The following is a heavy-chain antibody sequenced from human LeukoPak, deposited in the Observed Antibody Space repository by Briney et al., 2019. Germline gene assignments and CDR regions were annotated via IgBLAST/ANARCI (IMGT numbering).Heavy chain of an antibody. CDR3: ARDGRGMATIIEESFSDY. CDR1: GYTFTSYG. J-gene: IGHJ4*02. D-gene: IGHD5-24*01. V-gene: IGHV1-18*01. Sequence: ASVKVSCKASGYTFTSYGISWVRQAPGQGLEWMGWISAYNGNTNYAQKLQGRVTMTTDTSTSTAYMELRSLRSDDTAVYYCARDGRGMATIIEESFSDYWGQGTLVTVSS. CDR2: ISAYNGNT.